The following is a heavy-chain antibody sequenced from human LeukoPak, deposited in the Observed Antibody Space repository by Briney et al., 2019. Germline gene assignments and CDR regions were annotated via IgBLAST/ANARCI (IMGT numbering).Heavy chain of an antibody. Sequence: ASVKVSCKTSGYTFTGYYMHWVRQAPGQGLEWMGWINPNSGGTNYAQKFQGRVTMTRDTSISTAYMELSRLRSDDTAVYYCARQGYSGHSQGAADYWGQGTLVTVSS. CDR3: ARQGYSGHSQGAADY. J-gene: IGHJ4*02. V-gene: IGHV1-2*02. D-gene: IGHD4-23*01. CDR2: INPNSGGT. CDR1: GYTFTGYY.